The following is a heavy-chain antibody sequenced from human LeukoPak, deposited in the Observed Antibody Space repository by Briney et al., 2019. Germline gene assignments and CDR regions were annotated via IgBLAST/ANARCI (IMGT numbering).Heavy chain of an antibody. CDR2: ISGSGGST. CDR1: GFTFSSYA. CDR3: AKDPAIVVVVAAHFDY. V-gene: IGHV3-23*01. D-gene: IGHD2-15*01. Sequence: GGSLTLSCAASGFTFSSYAMSWVRQAPGKGLEWVSAISGSGGSTYYADSVKGRFTISRDNSKNTLYLQVNSLRAEDTAVYYCAKDPAIVVVVAAHFDYWGQGTLVTVSS. J-gene: IGHJ4*02.